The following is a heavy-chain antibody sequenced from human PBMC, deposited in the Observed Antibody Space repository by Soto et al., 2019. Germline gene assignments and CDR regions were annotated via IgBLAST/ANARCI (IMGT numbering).Heavy chain of an antibody. Sequence: GGSLRLSCAASGFTFSSYGMHWVRQAPGKGLEWVAVISYDGSNKYYADSVKGRFTISRDNSKNTLYLQMNSLRAEDTAGYYCAKDYRDYGDYDEFDYWGQGTLVTVSS. CDR3: AKDYRDYGDYDEFDY. CDR1: GFTFSSYG. V-gene: IGHV3-30*18. J-gene: IGHJ4*02. CDR2: ISYDGSNK. D-gene: IGHD4-17*01.